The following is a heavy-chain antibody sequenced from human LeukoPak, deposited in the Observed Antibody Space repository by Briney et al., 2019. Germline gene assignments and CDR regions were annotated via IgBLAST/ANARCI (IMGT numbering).Heavy chain of an antibody. Sequence: GGSLRLSCAASGFTVSSNYMSWVRQAPGKGLEWVANIKQDGSKKNYVDSVKGRFTISRDNAKNSLYLQMNSLRAEDTAVYYCATPLDYYDSSGYHQGGDWGQGTLVTVSS. CDR2: IKQDGSKK. D-gene: IGHD3-22*01. CDR3: ATPLDYYDSSGYHQGGD. V-gene: IGHV3-7*03. J-gene: IGHJ4*02. CDR1: GFTVSSNY.